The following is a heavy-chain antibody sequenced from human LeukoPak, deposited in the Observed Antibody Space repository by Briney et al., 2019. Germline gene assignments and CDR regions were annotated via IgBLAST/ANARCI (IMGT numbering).Heavy chain of an antibody. CDR3: GSGPVGTTVP. V-gene: IGHV3-74*01. Sequence: GGSLRLSCAASGLTFSSHWMHWVRQAPGKGLVWVSRITNDGSSTTYADSVKGRFTISRDNAKNMLYLQVNSLIAADTAVYYCGSGPVGTTVPWGQGTLVTVSS. CDR2: ITNDGSST. D-gene: IGHD1-1*01. J-gene: IGHJ5*02. CDR1: GLTFSSHW.